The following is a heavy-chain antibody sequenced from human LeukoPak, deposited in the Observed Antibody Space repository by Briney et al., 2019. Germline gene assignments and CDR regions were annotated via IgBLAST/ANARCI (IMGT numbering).Heavy chain of an antibody. J-gene: IGHJ4*02. CDR1: GFTFSSYA. CDR3: AKEGLKKWLVRDYYFDY. D-gene: IGHD6-19*01. CDR2: ISGSGGST. V-gene: IGHV3-23*01. Sequence: PGGSLRLSCAASGFTFSSYAMSWVRQAPGRGLEWVSDISGSGGSTYYADSVKGRFTISRDNSKNTLYLQMNSLRAEDTAVYYCAKEGLKKWLVRDYYFDYWGQGALVTVSS.